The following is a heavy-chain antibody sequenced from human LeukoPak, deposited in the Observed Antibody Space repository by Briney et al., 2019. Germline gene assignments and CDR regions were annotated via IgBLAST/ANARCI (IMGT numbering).Heavy chain of an antibody. V-gene: IGHV4-34*01. CDR1: GGSFSGYY. J-gene: IGHJ6*02. Sequence: PSETLSLTCAVYGGSFSGYYWSWIRQPPGKGLEWIGEINHSGSTNYNPSLKSRVTMSVDTSKNQFSLKLNSVTAADTAVYYCARMARGLDVWGQGTTVTVSS. CDR3: ARMARGLDV. D-gene: IGHD3-10*01. CDR2: INHSGST.